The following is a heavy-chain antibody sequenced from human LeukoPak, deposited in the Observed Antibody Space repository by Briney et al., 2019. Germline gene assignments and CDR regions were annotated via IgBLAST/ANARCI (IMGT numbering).Heavy chain of an antibody. D-gene: IGHD3-10*01. Sequence: PGGSLRLSCAASGFTLSSYWMHWVRQAPGKGLECVSRINPDGSTTKYAGSVNGRFTISRDNAKNTLYLQMNSLRAEDTAVYYCARGVYGSATWFDPWGQGTQVTVSS. CDR2: INPDGSTT. J-gene: IGHJ5*02. CDR3: ARGVYGSATWFDP. CDR1: GFTLSSYW. V-gene: IGHV3-74*03.